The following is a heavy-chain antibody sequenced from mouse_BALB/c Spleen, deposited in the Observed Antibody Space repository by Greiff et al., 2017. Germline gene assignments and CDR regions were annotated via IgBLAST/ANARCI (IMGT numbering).Heavy chain of an antibody. Sequence: EVMLVESGGDLVKPGGSLKLSCAASGFTFSSYGMSWVRQTPDKRLEWVATISSGGSYTYYPDSVKGRFTISRDNAKNTLYLQMSSLKSEDTATYYCARHGTGTDYFDYWGQGTTLTVSS. CDR3: ARHGTGTDYFDY. CDR2: ISSGGSYT. CDR1: GFTFSSYG. V-gene: IGHV5-6*02. D-gene: IGHD4-1*01. J-gene: IGHJ2*01.